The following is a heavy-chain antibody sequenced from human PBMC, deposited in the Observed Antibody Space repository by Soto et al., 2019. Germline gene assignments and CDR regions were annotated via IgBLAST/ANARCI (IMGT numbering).Heavy chain of an antibody. CDR2: ISDDGGNK. CDR1: GFTFSNYG. Sequence: QVQLVESGGGVVQPGRSLRLSCAASGFTFSNYGMHWVRQAPGKGLAWVAVISDDGGNKYYADSVKGRFTISRDNSKNPLSRQMSGLRGEETAVYYCAKDITTFGVEPDYRGQGTLVTVSS. J-gene: IGHJ4*02. CDR3: AKDITTFGVEPDY. V-gene: IGHV3-30*18. D-gene: IGHD3-3*01.